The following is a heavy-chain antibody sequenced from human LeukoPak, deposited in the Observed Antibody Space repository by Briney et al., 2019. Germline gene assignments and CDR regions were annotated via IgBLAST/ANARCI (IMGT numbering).Heavy chain of an antibody. V-gene: IGHV4-39*01. CDR3: ARPSPGDSGYES. CDR1: GGSISSSSYY. J-gene: IGHJ5*02. Sequence: SETLSLTCTVSGGSISSSSYYWGWIRQPPGKGLEWIGSIYYSGSTYYNPSLKSRVTISVDTSKNQFSLKLSSVTAADTAVYYCARPSPGDSGYESWGQGTLVTVSS. CDR2: IYYSGST. D-gene: IGHD5-12*01.